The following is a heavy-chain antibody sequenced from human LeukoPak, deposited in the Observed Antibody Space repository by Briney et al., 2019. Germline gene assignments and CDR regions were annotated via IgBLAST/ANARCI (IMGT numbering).Heavy chain of an antibody. V-gene: IGHV1-18*01. Sequence: ASVKVSCKASGYTVTSYGISWVRQAPGQGLEWMGWISAYNGNTNYAQKLQGRVTMTTDTSTSTAYMELRSLRSDDTAVYYCARYCSSTSYPGPFRYWFDPWGQGTLVTVSS. J-gene: IGHJ5*02. D-gene: IGHD2-2*01. CDR3: ARYCSSTSYPGPFRYWFDP. CDR2: ISAYNGNT. CDR1: GYTVTSYG.